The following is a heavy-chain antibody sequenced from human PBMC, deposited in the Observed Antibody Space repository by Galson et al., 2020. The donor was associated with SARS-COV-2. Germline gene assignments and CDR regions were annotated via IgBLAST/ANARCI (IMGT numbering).Heavy chain of an antibody. CDR3: ARNPIDFWSGYEDY. J-gene: IGHJ4*02. Sequence: ASVQVSCKASGYTFTSYDINWVRQATGQGLEWMGWMNPNSGNTGYAQKFQGRVTMTRNTSISTAYMELSSLRSEDTAVYYCARNPIDFWSGYEDYWGQGTLVTVSS. D-gene: IGHD3-3*01. V-gene: IGHV1-8*01. CDR2: MNPNSGNT. CDR1: GYTFTSYD.